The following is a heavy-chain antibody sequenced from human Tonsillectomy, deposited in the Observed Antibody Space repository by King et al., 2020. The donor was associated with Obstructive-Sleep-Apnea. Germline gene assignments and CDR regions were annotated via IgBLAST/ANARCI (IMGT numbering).Heavy chain of an antibody. V-gene: IGHV5-10-1*03. CDR2: IDPSDSDT. CDR1: GYSFTNYW. Sequence: QLVQSGAEVKKPGESLRISCKGSGYSFTNYWISWVRQMPGKGLEWVGRIDPSDSDTNYGPSFQGHVTFSGDKSISTAYLQWSSLKASDTAMYYCARALAAAGHPARMDVWGQGTTVTVSS. CDR3: ARALAAAGHPARMDV. D-gene: IGHD6-13*01. J-gene: IGHJ6*02.